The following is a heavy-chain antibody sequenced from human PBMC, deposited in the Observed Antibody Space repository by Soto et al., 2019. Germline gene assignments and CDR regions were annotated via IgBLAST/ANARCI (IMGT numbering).Heavy chain of an antibody. J-gene: IGHJ3*02. CDR2: ISGSGGST. V-gene: IGHV3-23*01. D-gene: IGHD2-15*01. Sequence: GGTLRLSCAASGFTFSRYSMNWVRQAPGKGLKWVSAISGSGGSTYYADSVKGRFTISRDNSKNTLYLQMNSLRAEDTAVYYCAKVWASYCSGGSCYPLGAFDIWGQGTMVTVSS. CDR1: GFTFSRYS. CDR3: AKVWASYCSGGSCYPLGAFDI.